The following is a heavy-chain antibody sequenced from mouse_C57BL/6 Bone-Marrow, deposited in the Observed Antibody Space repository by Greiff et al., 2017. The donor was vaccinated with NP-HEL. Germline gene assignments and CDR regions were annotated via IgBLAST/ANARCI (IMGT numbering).Heavy chain of an antibody. CDR2: IDPENGDT. V-gene: IGHV14-4*01. CDR3: TPLFFDV. CDR1: GFNIKDDY. Sequence: LVESGAELVRPGASVKLSCTASGFNIKDDYMHWVKQRPEQGLEWIGWIDPENGDTEYASKFQGKATITADTSSNTAYLQLSSLTSEDTAVYYCTPLFFDVWGTGTTVTVSS. D-gene: IGHD1-1*01. J-gene: IGHJ1*03.